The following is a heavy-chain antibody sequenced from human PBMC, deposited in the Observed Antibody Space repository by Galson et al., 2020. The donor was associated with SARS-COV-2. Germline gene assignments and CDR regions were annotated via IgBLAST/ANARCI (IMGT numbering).Heavy chain of an antibody. Sequence: SLKISCAASGFTFDDYAMHWVRQAPGKGLEWVSSISWNSAKTGYADSVRGRFAIFRDNAKNSLDLQMNSLRVEDTAVYYCAKSYGMVAHYGMDVWGQGTAVTVAS. CDR1: GFTFDDYA. CDR2: ISWNSAKT. V-gene: IGHV3-9*01. J-gene: IGHJ6*02. D-gene: IGHD2-8*01. CDR3: AKSYGMVAHYGMDV.